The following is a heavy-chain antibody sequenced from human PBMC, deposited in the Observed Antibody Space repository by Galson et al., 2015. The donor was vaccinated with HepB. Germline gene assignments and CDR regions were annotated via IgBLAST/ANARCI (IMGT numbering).Heavy chain of an antibody. D-gene: IGHD3-10*01. Sequence: SVKVSCKASGYTFTSYGISWVRQAPGQGLEWMGWISAYNGNTNYAQKLQGRVTMTTGTSTSTAYMELRSLRSDDTAVYYCARDHGGSPYGSGSYYRTPGGYWGQGTLVTVSS. CDR3: ARDHGGSPYGSGSYYRTPGGY. V-gene: IGHV1-18*01. J-gene: IGHJ4*02. CDR1: GYTFTSYG. CDR2: ISAYNGNT.